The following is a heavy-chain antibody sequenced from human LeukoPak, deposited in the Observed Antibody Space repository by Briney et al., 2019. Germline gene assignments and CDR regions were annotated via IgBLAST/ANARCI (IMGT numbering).Heavy chain of an antibody. V-gene: IGHV1-69*05. Sequence: GASVKVSCKASGGTFSSYAISWVRQAPGQGLEWMGGIIPIFGTANYAQMFQGRVTITTDESTSTAYMELSSLRSEDTAVYYCAREQGSSGWYQNDYWGQGTLVTVSS. D-gene: IGHD6-19*01. J-gene: IGHJ4*02. CDR3: AREQGSSGWYQNDY. CDR2: IIPIFGTA. CDR1: GGTFSSYA.